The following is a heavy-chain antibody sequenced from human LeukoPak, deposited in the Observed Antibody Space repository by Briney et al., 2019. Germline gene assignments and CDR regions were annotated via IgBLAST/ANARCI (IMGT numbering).Heavy chain of an antibody. CDR3: ARYCSGGSCCLDY. Sequence: GGSLRLSCAASGFTFSSYWMSWVRQAPGKGLEWVANIKQDGSEKYYVDSVKGRFTISRDNAKNSLYLQMNSLRAEDTAVYYCARYCSGGSCCLDYWGQGTLVTVSS. J-gene: IGHJ4*02. V-gene: IGHV3-7*01. CDR2: IKQDGSEK. D-gene: IGHD2-15*01. CDR1: GFTFSSYW.